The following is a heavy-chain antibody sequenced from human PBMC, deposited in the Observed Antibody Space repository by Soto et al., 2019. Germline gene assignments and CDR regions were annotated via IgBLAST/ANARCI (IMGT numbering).Heavy chain of an antibody. V-gene: IGHV4-30-2*05. CDR2: IYHSGST. D-gene: IGHD3-16*02. J-gene: IGHJ5*02. CDR3: ARVQYDYVWGSYRPNWFDP. CDR1: GGSISSGGYS. Sequence: SETLSLTCAVSGGSISSGGYSWSWIRQPPGKGLEGIGYIYHSGSTYYNPSLKSRVTISVDTSKNQFSLKLSSVTAADTAVYYCARVQYDYVWGSYRPNWFDPWGQGTLVTVSS.